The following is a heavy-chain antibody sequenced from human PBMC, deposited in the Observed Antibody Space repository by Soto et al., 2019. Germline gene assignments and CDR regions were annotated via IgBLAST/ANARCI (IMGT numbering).Heavy chain of an antibody. D-gene: IGHD4-17*01. CDR1: GFTFSGHY. J-gene: IGHJ6*02. CDR2: TRNKANSYTT. Sequence: GGSLRLSCAASGFTFSGHYMDWVRQAPGKGLEWVGRTRNKANSYTTEYAASVKGRFTISRDDSKNSLYLQMNSLKTEDTAVYYCARGAHYDDYYYGMDVWGQGTTVTVS. V-gene: IGHV3-72*01. CDR3: ARGAHYDDYYYGMDV.